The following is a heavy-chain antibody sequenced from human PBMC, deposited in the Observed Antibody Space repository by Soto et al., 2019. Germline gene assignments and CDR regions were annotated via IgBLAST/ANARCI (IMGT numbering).Heavy chain of an antibody. CDR3: AKRSSGYYYPFDY. D-gene: IGHD3-22*01. V-gene: IGHV3-48*02. CDR2: ISSSSSTI. CDR1: GFTFSSYS. Sequence: GSLRLSCAASGFTFSSYSMNCVRQAPGKGLEWVSYISSSSSTIYYADSVKGRFTISRDNSKNTLYLQMNSLRDEDTAVYYCAKRSSGYYYPFDYWGQGTLVTVSS. J-gene: IGHJ4*02.